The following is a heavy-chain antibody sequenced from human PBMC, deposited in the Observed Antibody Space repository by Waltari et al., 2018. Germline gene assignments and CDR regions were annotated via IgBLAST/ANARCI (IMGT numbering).Heavy chain of an antibody. CDR1: GFTFTSYA. Sequence: EVQLLGSGGGWVQPGESLRLSCAASGFTFTSYAWTWVRQAPGKEPEWVSTISDRGANTHYAASVKGRFTISRDNSKSMLYLQMNNLRAEDTALYYCARDVAPTRSPMFDYWGQGTLVIVSS. V-gene: IGHV3-23*01. CDR3: ARDVAPTRSPMFDY. J-gene: IGHJ4*02. D-gene: IGHD2-21*01. CDR2: ISDRGANT.